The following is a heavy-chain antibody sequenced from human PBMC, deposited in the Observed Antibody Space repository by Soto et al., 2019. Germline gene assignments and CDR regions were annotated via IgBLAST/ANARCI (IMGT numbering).Heavy chain of an antibody. Sequence: GWSLRLSCAASGFTFSSYWMSWVRQAPGKGLEWVANIKQDGSEKYYVDSVKGRFTISRDNAKNSLYLQMNSLRAEDTAVYYCARVKVITMVRGVIIKGNGFEPWGQGTLVTVSS. J-gene: IGHJ5*02. V-gene: IGHV3-7*01. CDR1: GFTFSSYW. CDR3: ARVKVITMVRGVIIKGNGFEP. D-gene: IGHD3-10*01. CDR2: IKQDGSEK.